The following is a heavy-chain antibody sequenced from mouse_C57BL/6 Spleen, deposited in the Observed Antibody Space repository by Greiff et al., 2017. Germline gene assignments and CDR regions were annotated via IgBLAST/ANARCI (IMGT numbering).Heavy chain of an antibody. J-gene: IGHJ4*01. CDR1: GYTFTSYW. Sequence: QVQLQQPGAELVMPGASVKLSCKASGYTFTSYWMHWVKQRPGQGLEWIGELDPSDSYTNYNQKFKGKSTLTVDKSSSTAYMQLSSLTSEDSAVYYCARRSSPYYYAMDYWGQGTSVTVSS. CDR3: ARRSSPYYYAMDY. V-gene: IGHV1-69*01. CDR2: LDPSDSYT. D-gene: IGHD1-1*01.